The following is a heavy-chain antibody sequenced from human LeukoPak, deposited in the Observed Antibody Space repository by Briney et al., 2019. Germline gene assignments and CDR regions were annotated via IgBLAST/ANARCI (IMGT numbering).Heavy chain of an antibody. D-gene: IGHD4-17*01. CDR2: ISGGGDGT. CDR3: ARDGIYGETADY. J-gene: IGHJ4*02. Sequence: PGGSLRLSCAASGFTFSSYAMSWVRQAPGKGLEWVSAISGGGDGTYYADSVKGRFTISRDNSKNTLYLQMNSLRAEDTAVYYCARDGIYGETADYWGQGTLVTVSS. V-gene: IGHV3-23*01. CDR1: GFTFSSYA.